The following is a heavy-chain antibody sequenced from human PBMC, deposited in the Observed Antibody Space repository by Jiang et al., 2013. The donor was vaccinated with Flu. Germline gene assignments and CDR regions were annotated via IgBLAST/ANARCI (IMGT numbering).Heavy chain of an antibody. D-gene: IGHD2-15*01. CDR3: ARHLPGYWVTYYYCGMDV. Sequence: GLVKPSETLSLTCTVSGGSISSYYWSWIRQPPGKGLEWIGYIYYSGSTNYNPSLKSRVTISVDTSKNQFSLKLSSVTAADTAVYYCARHLPGYWVTYYYCGMDVWGQGITVTVSS. V-gene: IGHV4-59*08. CDR1: GGSISSYY. CDR2: IYYSGST. J-gene: IGHJ6*02.